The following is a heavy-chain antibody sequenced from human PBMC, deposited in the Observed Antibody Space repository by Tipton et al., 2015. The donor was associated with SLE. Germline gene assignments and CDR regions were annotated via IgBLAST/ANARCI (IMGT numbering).Heavy chain of an antibody. V-gene: IGHV4-34*01. CDR1: GGSFSGYY. CDR3: VRGEAPLGSSYLFDY. J-gene: IGHJ4*02. D-gene: IGHD6-13*01. CDR2: INHSGST. Sequence: TLSLTCAVYGGSFSGYYWSWIRQPPGKGLEWIGEINHSGSTNYNPSLKSRVTISVDTSKNQFSLKLSSVTAADTAVYYCVRGEAPLGSSYLFDYWGQGTLVTVSS.